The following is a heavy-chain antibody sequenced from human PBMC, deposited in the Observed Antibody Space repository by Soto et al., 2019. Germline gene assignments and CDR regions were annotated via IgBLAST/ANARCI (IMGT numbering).Heavy chain of an antibody. J-gene: IGHJ4*02. CDR2: ISPYNDNT. Sequence: QVQLVQSGAEVKKPGASVKVSCKASDYTFTSYGINWVRQAPGQGIEWMGWISPYNDNTQYAERFEGRVTLTTDTTTNTAYRALRSLRTEDTAVDYGARGMWELPIDYWGQGTLVTVSS. CDR3: ARGMWELPIDY. D-gene: IGHD1-26*01. V-gene: IGHV1-18*01. CDR1: DYTFTSYG.